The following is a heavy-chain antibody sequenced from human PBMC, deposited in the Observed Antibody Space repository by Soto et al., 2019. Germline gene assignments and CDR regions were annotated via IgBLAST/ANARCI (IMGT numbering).Heavy chain of an antibody. V-gene: IGHV5-51*01. CDR1: GYSFTSYW. D-gene: IGHD5-12*01. CDR2: IYPGDSDT. J-gene: IGHJ3*02. CDR3: ARLGIVATIGDAFDI. Sequence: PGEALKISCEGSGYSFTSYWIGWVRQMPGKGLEWMGIIYPGDSDTRYSPSFQGQVTISADKSISTAYLQWSSLKASDTAMYYCARLGIVATIGDAFDIWGQGTMVTVSS.